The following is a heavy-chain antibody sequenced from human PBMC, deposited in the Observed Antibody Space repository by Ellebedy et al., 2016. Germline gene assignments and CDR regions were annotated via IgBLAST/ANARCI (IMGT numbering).Heavy chain of an antibody. D-gene: IGHD1-7*01. J-gene: IGHJ4*02. Sequence: GESLKISXAASGFTFSTYWMAWVRQAPGKGLEWVAHMSQDGSEKIYMDPVKGRFTISRDNAKNSLFLQMNSLRVEDTAVYYCATDTGNFWSSDYWGRGTLVTVSS. CDR1: GFTFSTYW. CDR3: ATDTGNFWSSDY. V-gene: IGHV3-7*04. CDR2: MSQDGSEK.